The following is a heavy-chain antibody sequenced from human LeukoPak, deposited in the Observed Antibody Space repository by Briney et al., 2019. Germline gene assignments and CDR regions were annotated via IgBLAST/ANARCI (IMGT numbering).Heavy chain of an antibody. Sequence: PGGSLRLSCAASGFTFSNFAMAWVRQTPGKGLEWVSGILAGGGSKYYADSVRGRFTISRDNSKNTLYLQMSSLRDEDTAIYYCAKGQGYNYGDSIDYWGQGTLVTVSS. CDR3: AKGQGYNYGDSIDY. CDR2: ILAGGGSK. J-gene: IGHJ4*02. D-gene: IGHD5-18*01. V-gene: IGHV3-23*01. CDR1: GFTFSNFA.